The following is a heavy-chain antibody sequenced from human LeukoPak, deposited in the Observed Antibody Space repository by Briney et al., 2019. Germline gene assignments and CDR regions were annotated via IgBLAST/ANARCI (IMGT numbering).Heavy chain of an antibody. D-gene: IGHD6-19*01. CDR2: MNPNNGNT. Sequence: ASVKVSCKASGYTFSSNDINWVRQATGQGLEWMGWMNPNNGNTDYAQKFQGRVTLTRNTSISTAYMELSSLRSEDTAMYYCTRGGPVAGTHKYFQHWGQGTLVTVSS. J-gene: IGHJ1*01. V-gene: IGHV1-8*01. CDR1: GYTFSSND. CDR3: TRGGPVAGTHKYFQH.